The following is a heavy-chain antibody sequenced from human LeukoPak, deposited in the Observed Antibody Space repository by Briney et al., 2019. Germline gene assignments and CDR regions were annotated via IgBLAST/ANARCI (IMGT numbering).Heavy chain of an antibody. CDR2: INPNSGGT. CDR1: GYTFTGYY. CDR3: VYCSSTSCYAGMDV. Sequence: ASVKVSCKASGYTFTGYYMHWVRQAPGQGLEWMGWINPNSGGTNYAQKFQGRVTMTRDTTISTAYMELSRLRSDATAVYYCVYCSSTSCYAGMDVWGQGTTVTVSS. V-gene: IGHV1-2*02. J-gene: IGHJ6*02. D-gene: IGHD2-2*01.